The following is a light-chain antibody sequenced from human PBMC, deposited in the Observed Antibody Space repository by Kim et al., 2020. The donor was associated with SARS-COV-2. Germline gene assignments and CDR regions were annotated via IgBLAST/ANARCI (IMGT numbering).Light chain of an antibody. Sequence: LGQTVRNTCQGDRLRSYYASWYQQKPGQAPVLVIYGKNNRPSGIPDRFSGSSSGNTASLTITGAQAEDEADYYCNSRDSSGNHLYVFGTGTKVTVL. V-gene: IGLV3-19*01. J-gene: IGLJ1*01. CDR2: GKN. CDR3: NSRDSSGNHLYV. CDR1: RLRSYY.